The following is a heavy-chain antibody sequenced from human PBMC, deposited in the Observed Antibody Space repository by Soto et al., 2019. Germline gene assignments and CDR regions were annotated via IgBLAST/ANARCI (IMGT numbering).Heavy chain of an antibody. J-gene: IGHJ6*02. V-gene: IGHV1-46*01. Sequence: QVQLVQSGAEVKKPGASVKVSCKASGYTLTTFFMHWVRQAPGQGLVWTGVIKPGYPAGRSTTYAQKSQGRVTMTTDTPTSTGYMELSRLRSDDTAVYYCAREAIGAGATTGMDVWGQGTTVTVSS. CDR3: AREAIGAGATTGMDV. D-gene: IGHD1-26*01. CDR1: GYTLTTFF. CDR2: IKPGYPAGRST.